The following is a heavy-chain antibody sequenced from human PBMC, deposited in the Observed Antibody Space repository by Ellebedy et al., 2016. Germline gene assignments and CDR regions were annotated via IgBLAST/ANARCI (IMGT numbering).Heavy chain of an antibody. CDR1: GGTFSSYA. V-gene: IGHV1-69*13. D-gene: IGHD3-10*01. J-gene: IGHJ5*02. CDR3: ARDLTYYYGSGSPRDWFDP. CDR2: IIPIFGTA. Sequence: ASVKVSCKASGGTFSSYAISWVRQAPGQGLEWMGGIIPIFGTANYAQKFQGRVTITADESTSTAYMELSSLRSEDTAVYYCARDLTYYYGSGSPRDWFDPWGQGTLVTVSS.